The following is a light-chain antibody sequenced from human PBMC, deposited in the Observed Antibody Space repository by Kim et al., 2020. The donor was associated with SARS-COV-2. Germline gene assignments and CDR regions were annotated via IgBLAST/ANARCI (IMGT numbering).Light chain of an antibody. J-gene: IGLJ1*01. CDR1: SSDVGGYKY. CDR3: SSFTSSSTYV. Sequence: GQSITISCTGTSSDVGGYKYVSWYQQHPGKAPKLMIYDVSNRPSGVSNRFSGSKSGNTASLTISGLQAEDEADYYCSSFTSSSTYVFGTGTKSPS. V-gene: IGLV2-14*03. CDR2: DVS.